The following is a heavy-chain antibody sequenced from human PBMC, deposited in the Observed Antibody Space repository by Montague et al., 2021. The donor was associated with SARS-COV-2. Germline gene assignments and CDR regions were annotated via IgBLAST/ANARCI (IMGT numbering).Heavy chain of an antibody. J-gene: IGHJ4*02. CDR3: ARHGWGWLRLLRPFDY. V-gene: IGHV4-39*01. CDR1: GGSIRSYY. CDR2: IYYSGST. D-gene: IGHD5-12*01. Sequence: SETLSLTCTVSGGSIRSYYWGWIRQPPGKGLEWIGSIYYSGSTYYSPSLKSRVTISVDTSKNQFSLKLSSVTAADTAVYYCARHGWGWLRLLRPFDYWGQGTLVTVSS.